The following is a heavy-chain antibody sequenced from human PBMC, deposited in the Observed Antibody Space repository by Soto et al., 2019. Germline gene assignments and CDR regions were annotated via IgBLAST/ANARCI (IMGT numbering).Heavy chain of an antibody. D-gene: IGHD3-22*01. J-gene: IGHJ4*02. Sequence: GGSLRLSCAASGFTFSSYEMNWVRQAPGKGLEWVSHITSRSDTIYYADSVKGRFTISRDNAETSLYLQMNSLRAEDTAVYYCARSSGHYRPFDSWGQGTLVTVSS. CDR3: ARSSGHYRPFDS. CDR1: GFTFSSYE. CDR2: ITSRSDTI. V-gene: IGHV3-48*03.